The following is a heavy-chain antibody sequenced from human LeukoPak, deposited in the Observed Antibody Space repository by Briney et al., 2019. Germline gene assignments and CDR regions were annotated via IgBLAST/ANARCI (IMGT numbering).Heavy chain of an antibody. J-gene: IGHJ4*02. D-gene: IGHD3-22*01. V-gene: IGHV1-24*01. CDR3: ATNYYDSSARIAFDY. CDR2: FDPEDGET. Sequence: ASVKVSCKVSGYTLTELSMHWVRQAPGKGLEWMGGFDPEDGETIYAQKFQGRVTMTEDTSTDAAYMELSSLRSEDTAVYYCATNYYDSSARIAFDYWGQGTLVTVSS. CDR1: GYTLTELS.